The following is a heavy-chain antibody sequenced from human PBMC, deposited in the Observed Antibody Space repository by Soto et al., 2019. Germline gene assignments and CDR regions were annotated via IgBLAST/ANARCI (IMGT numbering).Heavy chain of an antibody. Sequence: QITLKESGPPLVKPTQTLTLTCTFSGFSLSTSGVGVGWIRQPPGKALEWLALIYWDDDKRYSPSLKRRPTITKDTNKNQVVLTMTSMDPVDTATYYCAHRLWGIHRSSCYGVCGFDIWGQGTMVAVSS. CDR1: GFSLSTSGVG. J-gene: IGHJ3*02. CDR3: AHRLWGIHRSSCYGVCGFDI. V-gene: IGHV2-5*02. D-gene: IGHD6-13*01. CDR2: IYWDDDK.